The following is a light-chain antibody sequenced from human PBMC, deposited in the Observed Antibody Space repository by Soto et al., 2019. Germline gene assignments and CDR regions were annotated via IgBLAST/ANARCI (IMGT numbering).Light chain of an antibody. V-gene: IGKV1-39*01. CDR2: AAS. CDR1: QSISSY. CDR3: QQGYSTPPT. Sequence: DIQMTQSPSSLSASVGDRVTITWGASQSISSYLNWYQQKPGKAPKLLIHAASSLQSGVPSRFSGSGYGTDFNLTISSLQTEDFATYYCQQGYSTPPTFGGGTKVDIK. J-gene: IGKJ4*01.